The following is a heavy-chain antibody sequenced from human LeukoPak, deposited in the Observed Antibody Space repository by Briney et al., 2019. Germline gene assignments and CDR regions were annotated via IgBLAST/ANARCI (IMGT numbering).Heavy chain of an antibody. CDR3: ARFEGYSYGD. V-gene: IGHV1-69*02. Sequence: KFQGRVTITADKSTSTAYMELSSLRSEDTAVYYCARFEGYSYGDWGQGTLVTVSS. J-gene: IGHJ4*02. D-gene: IGHD5-18*01.